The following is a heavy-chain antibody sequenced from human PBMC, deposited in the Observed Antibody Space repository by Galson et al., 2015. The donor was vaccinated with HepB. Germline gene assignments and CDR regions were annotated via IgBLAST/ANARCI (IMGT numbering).Heavy chain of an antibody. CDR3: ARSPRNAGWNDDIKNAFDI. CDR2: VYYSGTT. Sequence: LSLTCAVSGYSISGSTWWGWIRQPPGRGLEYIGYVYYSGTTYYNPSLKSRVTMSVDTSNNQFSLKLSSVTAVDTAVYYCARSPRNAGWNDDIKNAFDIWGQGTMVTVSS. D-gene: IGHD1-1*01. J-gene: IGHJ3*02. V-gene: IGHV4-28*01. CDR1: GYSISGSTW.